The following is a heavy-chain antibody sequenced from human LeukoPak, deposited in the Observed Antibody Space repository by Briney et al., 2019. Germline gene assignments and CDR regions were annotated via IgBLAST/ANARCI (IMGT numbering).Heavy chain of an antibody. CDR1: GFTFSSYA. CDR2: ISGSGGST. J-gene: IGHJ2*01. Sequence: GGSPRLSCAATGFTFSSYAMSWVRQAPGKGLEWVSAISGSGGSTYYADSVKGRFTISRDNSKNTLYLQMNSLRAEDTAVSYCAKADYGDYYRRYSTVCYFDLWGRGTLVTVSS. CDR3: AKADYGDYYRRYSTVCYFDL. D-gene: IGHD4-17*01. V-gene: IGHV3-23*01.